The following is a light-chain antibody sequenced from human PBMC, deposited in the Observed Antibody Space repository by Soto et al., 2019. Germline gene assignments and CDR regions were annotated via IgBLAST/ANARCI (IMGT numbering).Light chain of an antibody. CDR3: QQYNSYSLT. CDR1: QSISSW. V-gene: IGKV1-5*01. CDR2: DAS. Sequence: DIQMTQSPSTLSASVGDRVTITCRASQSISSWLAWYQQKPGKAPKLLIYDASSLESGGPSRFSGSGSGTELTLTISSLQPDEFSTYYCQQYNSYSLTFGGGTKVEIK. J-gene: IGKJ4*01.